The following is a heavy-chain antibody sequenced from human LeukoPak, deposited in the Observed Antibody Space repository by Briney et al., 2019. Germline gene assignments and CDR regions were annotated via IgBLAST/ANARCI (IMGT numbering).Heavy chain of an antibody. J-gene: IGHJ4*02. CDR1: GGSFSGYY. CDR3: ARMGDSSGYEELGDFDY. CDR2: INHSGST. D-gene: IGHD3-22*01. Sequence: SETLSLTCAVYGGSFSGYYWSWIRQPPGKGLEWIGEINHSGSTNYIPSLKSRVTISVDTSKNQFSLKLSSVTAADTAVYYCARMGDSSGYEELGDFDYWGQGTLVTVSS. V-gene: IGHV4-34*01.